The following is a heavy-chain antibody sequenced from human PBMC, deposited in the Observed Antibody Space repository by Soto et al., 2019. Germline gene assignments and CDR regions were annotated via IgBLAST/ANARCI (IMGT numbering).Heavy chain of an antibody. D-gene: IGHD6-13*01. V-gene: IGHV1-3*01. CDR1: GYTFTSYA. CDR3: AGEYSSRPYYYYYYMDV. CDR2: INAGNGNT. J-gene: IGHJ6*03. Sequence: QVKLVQSGAEVKKPGASVKVSCKASGYTFTSYAMHWVRQAPGQRLKWMGWINAGNGNTKYSQKFQGRVTITRDTSASTAYMELSSLRSEDTAVYYCAGEYSSRPYYYYYYMDVWGKGSTVTVSS.